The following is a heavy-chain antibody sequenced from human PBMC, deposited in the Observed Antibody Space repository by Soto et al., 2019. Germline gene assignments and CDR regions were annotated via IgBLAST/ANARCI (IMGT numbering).Heavy chain of an antibody. CDR1: GFNLSHPW. Sequence: PXGSLGLSCAASGFNLSHPWMTWVRQAAGKGLQWVGRIKSKTDGGTADYAAPVKGRFTISRDDSKNTVYLQMNRLKTEDTAVYYCTTGIYYDILTGYHDVAYWGQGTLVTVSS. CDR3: TTGIYYDILTGYHDVAY. D-gene: IGHD3-9*01. J-gene: IGHJ4*02. V-gene: IGHV3-15*01. CDR2: IKSKTDGGTA.